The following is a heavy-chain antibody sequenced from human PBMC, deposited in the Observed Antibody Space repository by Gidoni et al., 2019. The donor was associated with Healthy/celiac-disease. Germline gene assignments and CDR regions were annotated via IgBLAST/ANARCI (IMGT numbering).Heavy chain of an antibody. CDR1: GVTFSSHA. CDR3: AKDGVCSSTSCYVWYYYYYYYMDV. D-gene: IGHD2-2*01. Sequence: EVQLLESGGGLVQPGGSLRLSGAAAGVTFSSHARSWVRQAPGKGLGWVSAISGSGGSTYSAASVKGRFTISRDNSKNTLYLQMNSLRAEDTSVYYCAKDGVCSSTSCYVWYYYYYYYMDVWGKGTTVTVSS. CDR2: ISGSGGST. J-gene: IGHJ6*03. V-gene: IGHV3-23*01.